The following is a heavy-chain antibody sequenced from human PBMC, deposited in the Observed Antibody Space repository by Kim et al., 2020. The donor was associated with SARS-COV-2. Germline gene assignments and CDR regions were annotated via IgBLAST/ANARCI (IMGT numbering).Heavy chain of an antibody. J-gene: IGHJ6*04. Sequence: GESLKISCAASGFMFSSYWMHWVRQAPGKGLVWVSGIDADGGPTRYPDSFKGRFTISEENAKNTLFLQMNSLRDRDTAVYFCATHRPGGLGMDVWGKGTTVTVSS. CDR3: ATHRPGGLGMDV. V-gene: IGHV3-74*01. CDR1: GFMFSSYW. CDR2: IDADGGPT.